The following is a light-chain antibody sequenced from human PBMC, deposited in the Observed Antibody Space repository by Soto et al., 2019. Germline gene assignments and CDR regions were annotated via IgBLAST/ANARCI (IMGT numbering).Light chain of an antibody. V-gene: IGLV1-51*01. CDR1: SSNIGNSF. J-gene: IGLJ1*01. Sequence: QSVLTQPPSVSAAPGRTVTISCSGSSSNIGNSFVSWYQQLPGTAPRLLIYDNNERPSGIPDRFSGSKSGTSATLGITGLQTGDEADYYCGAWDGGLSPFLFGTGTKVTV. CDR2: DNN. CDR3: GAWDGGLSPFL.